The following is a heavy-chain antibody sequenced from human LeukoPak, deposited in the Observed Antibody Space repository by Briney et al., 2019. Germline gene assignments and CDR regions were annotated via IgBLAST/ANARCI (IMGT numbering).Heavy chain of an antibody. CDR2: FDPEDGET. CDR3: ATVTGSSWYWYFDY. D-gene: IGHD6-13*01. CDR1: GYTFTGYY. V-gene: IGHV1-24*01. J-gene: IGHJ4*02. Sequence: ASVKVSCKASGYTFTGYYMHWVRQAPGKGLEWMGGFDPEDGETIYAQKFQGRVTMTEDTSTDTAYMELSSLRSEDTAVYYCATVTGSSWYWYFDYWGQGTLVTVSS.